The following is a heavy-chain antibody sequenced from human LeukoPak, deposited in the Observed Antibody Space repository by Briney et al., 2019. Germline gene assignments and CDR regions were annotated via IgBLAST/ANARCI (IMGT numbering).Heavy chain of an antibody. D-gene: IGHD6-19*01. J-gene: IGHJ3*02. CDR2: MYYTGST. CDR1: GGSFSTYY. CDR3: ARTIAVAHAFDI. V-gene: IGHV4-59*01. Sequence: PSETLSLTCTVSGGSFSTYYWSWIRQPPGQGLEWIGSMYYTGSTNYNPSLKSRVTISLDTSKSQFSLKLSSVTAADTAVYYCARTIAVAHAFDIWGQGTMVTVSS.